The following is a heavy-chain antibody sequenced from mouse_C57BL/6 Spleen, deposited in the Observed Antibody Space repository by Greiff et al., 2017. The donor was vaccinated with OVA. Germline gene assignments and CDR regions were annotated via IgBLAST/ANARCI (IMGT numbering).Heavy chain of an antibody. CDR3: ARPYYYGSGYFDV. J-gene: IGHJ1*03. CDR2: ISSGSSTI. D-gene: IGHD1-1*01. CDR1: GFTFSDYG. Sequence: EVKLVESGGGLVKPGGSLKLSCAASGFTFSDYGMHWVRQAPEKGLEWVAYISSGSSTIYYADTVKGRFTISRDNAKNTLFLQMTSLRSEDTAMYYCARPYYYGSGYFDVWGTGTTVTVSS. V-gene: IGHV5-17*01.